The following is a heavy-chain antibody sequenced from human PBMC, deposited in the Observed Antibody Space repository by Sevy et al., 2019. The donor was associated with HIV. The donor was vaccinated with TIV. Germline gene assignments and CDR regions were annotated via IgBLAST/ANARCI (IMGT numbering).Heavy chain of an antibody. CDR2: IYYSGST. CDR3: AGSWIQHNYYYYGMDV. V-gene: IGHV4-39*01. Sequence: SETLSLTCTVSGGSISSSSYYWGWIRQPPGKGLEWIGNIYYSGSTYYNPSLKSRVTISVDTSKNKFSLKLSSVTAADTAVYYCAGSWIQHNYYYYGMDVWGQGTTVTVSS. CDR1: GGSISSSSYY. D-gene: IGHD5-18*01. J-gene: IGHJ6*02.